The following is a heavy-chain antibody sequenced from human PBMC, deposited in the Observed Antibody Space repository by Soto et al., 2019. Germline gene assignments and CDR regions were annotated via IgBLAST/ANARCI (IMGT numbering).Heavy chain of an antibody. Sequence: PGGSLRLSCAASGFTFDDCAMHWVRQAPGKGLEWVSGISWNSGSIGYADSVKGRFTISRDNAKNSLYLQMNSLRAEDTALYYCAKDLDYYDSSGSDYWGQGTLVTVSS. CDR3: AKDLDYYDSSGSDY. CDR2: ISWNSGSI. V-gene: IGHV3-9*01. J-gene: IGHJ4*02. D-gene: IGHD3-22*01. CDR1: GFTFDDCA.